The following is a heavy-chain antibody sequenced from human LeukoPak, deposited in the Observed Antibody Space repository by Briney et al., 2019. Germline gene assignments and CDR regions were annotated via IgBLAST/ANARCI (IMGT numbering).Heavy chain of an antibody. D-gene: IGHD3-10*01. CDR3: ARDSGAY. V-gene: IGHV3-21*06. CDR1: GFTFSSYS. Sequence: GGSLRLSCAASGFTFSSYSMNWVRQAPGKGLEWVSCISSGSGHIYYADSVKGRFTISRDNAKNSLYLQMNSLRAEDTAVYYCARDSGAYWGQGTLVTVSS. CDR2: ISSGSGHI. J-gene: IGHJ4*02.